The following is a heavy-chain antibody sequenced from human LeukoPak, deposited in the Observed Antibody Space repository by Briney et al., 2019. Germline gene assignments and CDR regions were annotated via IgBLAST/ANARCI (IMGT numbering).Heavy chain of an antibody. CDR2: IFPGDSET. V-gene: IGHV5-51*01. CDR3: ARQRGGSSPDY. D-gene: IGHD1-26*01. J-gene: IGHJ4*02. Sequence: GESLRISCKASGYSFTSYWIGWVRQMPGKGLEWMGIIFPGDSETRYSPSFQGQVTISADKSISTAYLQWSSLKASDTAMYFCARQRGGSSPDYWGLGTLVTVSS. CDR1: GYSFTSYW.